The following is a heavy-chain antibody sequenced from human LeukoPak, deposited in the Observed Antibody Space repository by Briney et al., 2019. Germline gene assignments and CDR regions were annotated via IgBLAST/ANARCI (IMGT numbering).Heavy chain of an antibody. CDR2: IWYDGSNK. V-gene: IGHV3-33*01. CDR3: ARDANLPSENWFDP. Sequence: GGSLRLSCAASGFTFSSYGMHWVRQAPGKGLEWVAVIWYDGSNKYYADSVKGRFTISRDNAKNSLYLQMNSLRAEDTAVYYCARDANLPSENWFDPWGQGTLVTVSS. D-gene: IGHD1-26*01. J-gene: IGHJ5*02. CDR1: GFTFSSYG.